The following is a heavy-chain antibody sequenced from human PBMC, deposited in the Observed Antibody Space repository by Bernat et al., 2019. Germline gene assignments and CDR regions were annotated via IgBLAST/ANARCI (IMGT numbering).Heavy chain of an antibody. J-gene: IGHJ4*02. CDR3: AGGGCSGGACWYYFDS. V-gene: IGHV4-34*02. CDR2: INHGGSF. D-gene: IGHD2-15*01. Sequence: QVQLQQWGAGLLKASETLSLTCAVYGGSFSGHYWTWIRQSPGKGLEWIGEINHGGSFAYNPSLSTRVNVSIETSKKQFSLKLISVTAADTAVYYCAGGGCSGGACWYYFDSWGQGSPVTVSS. CDR1: GGSFSGHY.